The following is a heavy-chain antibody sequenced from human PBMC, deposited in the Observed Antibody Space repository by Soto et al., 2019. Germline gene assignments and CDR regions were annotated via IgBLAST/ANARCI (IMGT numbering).Heavy chain of an antibody. V-gene: IGHV4-30-2*01. J-gene: IGHJ3*02. CDR3: ATAAAGTGGLEI. D-gene: IGHD6-13*01. Sequence: PSETLSLTCAVSGGSISSGGYSWSWIRQPPGKGLEWIGYIYHSGSTYYNPSLKSRVIISVDKSKNQFSLNLSSVIAADTAVYYCATAAAGTGGLEIWAQGTLVTVSS. CDR2: IYHSGST. CDR1: GGSISSGGYS.